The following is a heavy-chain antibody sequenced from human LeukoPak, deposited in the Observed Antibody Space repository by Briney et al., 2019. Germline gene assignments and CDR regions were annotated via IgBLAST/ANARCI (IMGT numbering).Heavy chain of an antibody. D-gene: IGHD6-19*01. CDR2: INTGKGNT. CDR3: ARAWTPDIAVAGIFDS. CDR1: GYTFTSYA. V-gene: IGHV1-3*04. J-gene: IGHJ4*02. Sequence: ASVKVSCKASGYTFTSYAMNWVRQAPGQGLEWMGWINTGKGNTKYSQNFQGRVTITRDTSASTAYMDLTSLRSEDTAVYYCARAWTPDIAVAGIFDSWGQGAQVTVSS.